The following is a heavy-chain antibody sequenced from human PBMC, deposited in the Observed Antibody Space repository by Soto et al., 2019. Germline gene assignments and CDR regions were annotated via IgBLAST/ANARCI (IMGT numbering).Heavy chain of an antibody. CDR1: GYTFTSYA. J-gene: IGHJ4*02. V-gene: IGHV1-3*05. Sequence: QVQLVQSGAEEKKPGASVKVSCKASGYTFTSYAMHWVRQAPGQRLEWMGWINAGNGNTKYSQKFQGRVTITRDTSASTAYMELSSLRSEYTAVYYCARISGYYLIDDYWGQRTLVTFAS. CDR3: ARISGYYLIDDY. CDR2: INAGNGNT. D-gene: IGHD3-22*01.